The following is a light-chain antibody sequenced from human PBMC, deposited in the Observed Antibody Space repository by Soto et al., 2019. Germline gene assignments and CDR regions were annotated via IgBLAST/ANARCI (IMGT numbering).Light chain of an antibody. CDR2: DVS. CDR3: SSYTSSGTPYV. V-gene: IGLV2-14*01. Sequence: QSVLTHPASVSGSPGQSITISCTGTSSDVGGYDYVSWYQQHPGKAPKLMIYDVSNRPSGVSNRFSGSKSGNTASLTISGLQAEDEADYYCSSYTSSGTPYVFGTGTKVTVL. CDR1: SSDVGGYDY. J-gene: IGLJ1*01.